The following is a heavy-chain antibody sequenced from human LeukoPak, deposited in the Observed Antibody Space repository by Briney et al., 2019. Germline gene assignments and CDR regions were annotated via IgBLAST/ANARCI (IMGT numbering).Heavy chain of an antibody. CDR2: ISGSGGST. CDR1: GFTFSSYA. Sequence: PGGSLRLSCAAPGFTFSSYALSWVRQAPGKGLEWVSVISGSGGSTYYADSVKGRFTISRDNSKNTLYLQMNSLRAEDTAVYYCAKTPSVVGYYYYYMDVWGKGTTVTVSS. D-gene: IGHD2-15*01. CDR3: AKTPSVVGYYYYYMDV. V-gene: IGHV3-23*01. J-gene: IGHJ6*03.